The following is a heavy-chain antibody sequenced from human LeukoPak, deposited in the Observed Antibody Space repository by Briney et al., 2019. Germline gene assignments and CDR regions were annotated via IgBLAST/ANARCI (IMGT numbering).Heavy chain of an antibody. CDR3: TRDLGYNWNGGFDY. Sequence: GGSLRLSCVASGFTLSFYSMNWVRQAPGKGLEWVGFIRSKAYGGTTEYAASVKGRFIMSRDDSKSIAYLQMNSLETEDTAVYYCTRDLGYNWNGGFDYRGQGTLVTVSS. V-gene: IGHV3-49*04. D-gene: IGHD1-1*01. CDR2: IRSKAYGGTT. J-gene: IGHJ4*02. CDR1: GFTLSFYS.